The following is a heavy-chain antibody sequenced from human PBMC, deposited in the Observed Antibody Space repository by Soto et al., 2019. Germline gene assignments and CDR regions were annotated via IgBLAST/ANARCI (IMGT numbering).Heavy chain of an antibody. V-gene: IGHV4-34*01. Sequence: SETLSLTCAVSGGSFSGYYWSWIRQPPGKGLEWIGEINHSGSTNYNPSLKSRATISVDTSKNQFSLKLSSVTAADTAVYYCARGSPSYSSSWYYWFDPWGQGTLVTVSS. D-gene: IGHD6-13*01. CDR1: GGSFSGYY. CDR2: INHSGST. CDR3: ARGSPSYSSSWYYWFDP. J-gene: IGHJ5*02.